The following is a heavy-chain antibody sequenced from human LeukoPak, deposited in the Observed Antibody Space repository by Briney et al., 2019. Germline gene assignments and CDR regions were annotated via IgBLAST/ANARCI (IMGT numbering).Heavy chain of an antibody. CDR3: ATDREGDPSAYYLV. Sequence: PGGSLRLSCAASGFTFSGYAMSWVRQAPGKGLEWVSTISDNGGRTYYADSVKGRFTLSRVNSKNTLFLQMNSLRAEDSAVYYCATDREGDPSAYYLVGGQGTLITVSS. D-gene: IGHD3-22*01. V-gene: IGHV3-23*01. CDR1: GFTFSGYA. CDR2: ISDNGGRT. J-gene: IGHJ4*02.